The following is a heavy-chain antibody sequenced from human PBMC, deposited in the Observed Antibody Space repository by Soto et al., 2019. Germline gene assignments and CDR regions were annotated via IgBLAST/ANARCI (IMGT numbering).Heavy chain of an antibody. CDR2: MYNTGST. J-gene: IGHJ6*02. V-gene: IGHV4-61*01. Sequence: PSETLSLTCTVSGGTLSSSSYYWSWLRQPPGKGLEWIGYMYNTGSTVYNPSFKSRVTISVDTSKSQFSLRLNSVTAADTAVYYCARDLWGYCGTDCYPLDVWGQGTTVTVSS. CDR1: GGTLSSSSYY. CDR3: ARDLWGYCGTDCYPLDV. D-gene: IGHD2-21*02.